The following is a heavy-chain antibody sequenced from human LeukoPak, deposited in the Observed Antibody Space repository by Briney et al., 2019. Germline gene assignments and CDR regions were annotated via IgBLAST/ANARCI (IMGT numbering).Heavy chain of an antibody. Sequence: PGGSLRLSCAASGFTFSNYAMSWVRQAPGKVLEWVSGVSAGGDKTDYAESVKGRFTISRDNSKNTVYMQMTSVTAEDTARYYCAKKRTPVAGTNYFDYWGLGTLVTVSS. CDR2: VSAGGDKT. V-gene: IGHV3-23*01. J-gene: IGHJ4*02. D-gene: IGHD6-19*01. CDR3: AKKRTPVAGTNYFDY. CDR1: GFTFSNYA.